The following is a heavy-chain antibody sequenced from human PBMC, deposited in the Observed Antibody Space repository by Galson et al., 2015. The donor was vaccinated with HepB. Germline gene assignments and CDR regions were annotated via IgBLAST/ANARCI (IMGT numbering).Heavy chain of an antibody. CDR3: AREKRALDV. CDR2: ISSSSYI. J-gene: IGHJ6*04. Sequence: SLRLSCAASGFTFSSYSMNWVRQAPGKGLEWVSSISSSSYIYYADSVKGRFTISRDNAKNSLYLQMNSLRAEDTAVYYCAREKRALDVWAKGPRSPSPQ. V-gene: IGHV3-21*01. CDR1: GFTFSSYS.